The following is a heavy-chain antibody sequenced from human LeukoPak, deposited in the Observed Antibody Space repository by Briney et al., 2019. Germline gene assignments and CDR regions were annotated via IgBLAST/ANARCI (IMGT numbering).Heavy chain of an antibody. Sequence: SETLSLTCTVSGDSISSYYWSWLRQPPGKGLEWIGYIYYSGSTNYNPSLNSRVTISIDTSKNQFSLKLTSVTAADTAVYYCARAGGWPRYYFDNWGQGTLVTVSS. D-gene: IGHD5-12*01. CDR3: ARAGGWPRYYFDN. CDR2: IYYSGST. V-gene: IGHV4-59*01. CDR1: GDSISSYY. J-gene: IGHJ4*02.